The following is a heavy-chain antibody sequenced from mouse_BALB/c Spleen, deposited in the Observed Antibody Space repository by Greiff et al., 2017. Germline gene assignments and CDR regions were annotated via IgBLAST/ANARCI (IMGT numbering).Heavy chain of an antibody. CDR3: AYGNFLDY. V-gene: IGHV14-3*02. CDR2: IDPANGNT. J-gene: IGHJ2*01. Sequence: VQLQQSGAELVKPGASVKLSCTASGFNIKDTYMHWVKQRPEQGLEWIGRIDPANGNTKYDPKFQGKATITADTSSNTAYLQLSSLTSEDTAVYYCAYGNFLDYWGQGTTLTVSS. D-gene: IGHD2-1*01. CDR1: GFNIKDTY.